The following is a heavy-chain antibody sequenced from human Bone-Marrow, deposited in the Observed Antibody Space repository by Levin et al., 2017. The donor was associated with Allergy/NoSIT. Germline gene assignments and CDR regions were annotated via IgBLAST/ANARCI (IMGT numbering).Heavy chain of an antibody. CDR1: GFTFSSSG. CDR3: AMIVVVIPT. J-gene: IGHJ4*02. V-gene: IGHV3-30*03. Sequence: GGSLRLSCSASGFTFSSSGIYWVRQAPGKGLEWVAVMSYDGSNHFVAGSVKGRFTVSRDNSNNTLNLQMNSLRPEDTAVYYCAMIVVVIPTWGQGTLVTVSS. CDR2: MSYDGSNH. D-gene: IGHD3-22*01.